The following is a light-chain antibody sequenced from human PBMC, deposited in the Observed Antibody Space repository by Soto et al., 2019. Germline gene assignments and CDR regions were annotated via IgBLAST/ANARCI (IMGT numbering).Light chain of an antibody. CDR2: SAS. CDR3: QHYGSSPST. V-gene: IGKV3-20*01. CDR1: QSISGTY. J-gene: IGKJ1*01. Sequence: DTVLTQSPGTLSLTSGERATLSCRASQSISGTYLAWYQQKPGQSPRLLIYSASTRAPGIPDRFIGSGSGTNFTLTISRLEPEDFALYYCQHYGSSPSTFGRGTKVEIK.